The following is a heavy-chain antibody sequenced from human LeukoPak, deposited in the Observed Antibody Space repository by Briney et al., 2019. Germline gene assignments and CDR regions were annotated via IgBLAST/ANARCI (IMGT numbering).Heavy chain of an antibody. Sequence: PSETLSLTCTVSGGSISSSDYYWGWIRQPPEKGLEWIGAISSSGSTYYNPSLKSRVTISVDSSKNRFSLKLSSVTAADTAVYYCARRTSNPVGAIDYWGQGTLVTVSS. CDR2: ISSSGST. D-gene: IGHD1-26*01. J-gene: IGHJ4*02. V-gene: IGHV4-39*01. CDR3: ARRTSNPVGAIDY. CDR1: GGSISSSDYY.